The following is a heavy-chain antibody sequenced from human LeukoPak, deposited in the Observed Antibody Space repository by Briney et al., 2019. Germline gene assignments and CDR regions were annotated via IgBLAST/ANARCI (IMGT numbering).Heavy chain of an antibody. V-gene: IGHV3-30*02. D-gene: IGHD6-13*01. CDR1: GFTFSTCG. J-gene: IGHJ4*02. CDR3: VKDFHNSWTFDY. CDR2: INDGGIKK. Sequence: GGSLRLSCAASGFTFSTCGMHWVRQAPGKGLEWVAFINDGGIKKDYADSVKGRLTISRDTSKNILYLQMNSLRVEDTAVYYCVKDFHNSWTFDYWGQGTLVTVSS.